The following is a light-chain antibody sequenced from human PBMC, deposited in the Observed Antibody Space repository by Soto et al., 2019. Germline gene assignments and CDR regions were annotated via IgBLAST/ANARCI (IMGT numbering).Light chain of an antibody. J-gene: IGKJ3*01. CDR2: DAS. V-gene: IGKV3-15*01. CDR1: QSVGSK. Sequence: EIVMTQSPATLSVSPGERASLSCRASQSVGSKLAWYQHKPGQAPRLLIYDASTRATGFPARFSGSGSGTEFILTISSLQPEDFAVYYCQQYNNWPPFTFGPGTKVDIK. CDR3: QQYNNWPPFT.